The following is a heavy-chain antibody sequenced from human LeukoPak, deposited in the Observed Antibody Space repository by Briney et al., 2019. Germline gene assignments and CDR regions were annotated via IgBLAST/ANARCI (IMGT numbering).Heavy chain of an antibody. Sequence: GGSLRLSCAASGLTVSSNYMSWVRQAPGMGLEWVSVIYKDGTTYYVDSVKGRFTISRDNSKNTLYLQMNSLRAEDTAVYYCARWFCTTTYCYYDYWGQGTLVTVSS. CDR2: IYKDGTT. D-gene: IGHD2-2*01. V-gene: IGHV3-53*01. CDR1: GLTVSSNY. J-gene: IGHJ4*02. CDR3: ARWFCTTTYCYYDY.